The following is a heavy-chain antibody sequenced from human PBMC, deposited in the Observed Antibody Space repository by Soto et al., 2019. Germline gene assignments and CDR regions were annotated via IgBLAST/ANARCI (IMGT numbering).Heavy chain of an antibody. CDR2: IYYSGST. CDR1: GGSISSSSYY. CDR3: ARHNVGLGYCSSTSCPNWFDP. V-gene: IGHV4-39*01. D-gene: IGHD2-2*01. J-gene: IGHJ5*02. Sequence: QLQLQESGPGLVKPSETLSLTCTVSGGSISSSSYYWGWIRQPPGKGLEWIGSIYYSGSTYYNPSLKSRVTISVDTSKNQFSLKLSSVTAADTAVYYCARHNVGLGYCSSTSCPNWFDPWGQGTLVTVSS.